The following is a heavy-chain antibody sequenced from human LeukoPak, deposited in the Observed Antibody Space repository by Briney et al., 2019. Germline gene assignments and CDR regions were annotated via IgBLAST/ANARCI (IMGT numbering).Heavy chain of an antibody. D-gene: IGHD1-26*01. J-gene: IGHJ4*02. V-gene: IGHV4-59*01. CDR2: IYHSGST. CDR1: GGSISSYY. Sequence: PSEILSLTCTVSGGSISSYYWSWIRQPPGKGLEWIGYIYHSGSTNYTPSLKSRVTISVDTSKNQISLKLGSVTAADTAVYYCARRVGVMGDRGYLDYWGQGTLVTVSS. CDR3: ARRVGVMGDRGYLDY.